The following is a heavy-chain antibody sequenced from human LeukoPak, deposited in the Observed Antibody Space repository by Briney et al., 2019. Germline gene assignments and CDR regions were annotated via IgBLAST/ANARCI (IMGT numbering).Heavy chain of an antibody. CDR1: GFTFSSYA. J-gene: IGHJ4*02. CDR2: ISSNGGST. Sequence: GGSLRLSCAASGFTFSSYAMHWVRQAPGKGLEDVSAISSNGGSTYYANSVKGRFTISRDNSKNTLYLQMGSLRAEDMAVYYCARDMCIVVVPAAIDSWGQGTLVTVSS. D-gene: IGHD2-2*01. V-gene: IGHV3-64*01. CDR3: ARDMCIVVVPAAIDS.